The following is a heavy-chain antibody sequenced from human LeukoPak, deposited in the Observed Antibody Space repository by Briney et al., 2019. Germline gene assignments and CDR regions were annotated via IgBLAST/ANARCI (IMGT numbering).Heavy chain of an antibody. CDR2: INHSGST. Sequence: SETLSLTCAVYGEPFNGYYWNWIRQSPGKGLEWIGEINHSGSTNYNPSLKSRVTISVDRSKNQFSLKLSSVTAADTAVYYCARAPQPAVVPAAATFDYWGQGTLVTVSS. CDR1: GEPFNGYY. D-gene: IGHD2-2*01. J-gene: IGHJ4*02. V-gene: IGHV4-34*01. CDR3: ARAPQPAVVPAAATFDY.